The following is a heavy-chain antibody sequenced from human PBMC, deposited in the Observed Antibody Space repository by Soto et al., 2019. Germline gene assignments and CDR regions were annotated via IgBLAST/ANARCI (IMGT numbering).Heavy chain of an antibody. CDR1: VYSVSSYW. V-gene: IGHV5-51*01. Sequence: ESLKISCKFSVYSVSSYWIGWFRQIAGKGLEWMGIIYPGDSDTRYSPSFQGQVTISADKSISTAYLQWSSLKASDTAMYYCARPTESSSSHIQHWGQGTLVTVSS. CDR2: IYPGDSDT. D-gene: IGHD6-13*01. J-gene: IGHJ1*01. CDR3: ARPTESSSSHIQH.